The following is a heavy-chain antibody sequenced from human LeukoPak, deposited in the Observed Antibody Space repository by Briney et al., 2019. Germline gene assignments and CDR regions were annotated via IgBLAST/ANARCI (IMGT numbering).Heavy chain of an antibody. CDR1: GYTFTSYY. V-gene: IGHV1-46*01. D-gene: IGHD5-12*01. CDR2: INPSGGNT. CDR3: ARQIIVATIGAGYYGMDV. J-gene: IGHJ6*02. Sequence: ASVKVSCKASGYTFTSYYMHWVRQAPGQGLEWMGIINPSGGNTSYAQKFQGRVTMTRDTSTSTVYMELSSLRSEDTAVYYCARQIIVATIGAGYYGMDVWGQGTTVTVSS.